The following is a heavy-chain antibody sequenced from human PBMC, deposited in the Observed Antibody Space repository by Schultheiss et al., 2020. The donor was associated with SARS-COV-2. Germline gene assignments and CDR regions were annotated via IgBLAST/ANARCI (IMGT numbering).Heavy chain of an antibody. CDR3: ARDGVWIQLWVGDWFDP. J-gene: IGHJ5*02. CDR1: GGSISSSSYY. D-gene: IGHD5-18*01. CDR2: IYYSGST. V-gene: IGHV4-39*07. Sequence: SETLSLTCTVSGGSISSSSYYWGWIRQPPGKGLEWIGSIYYSGSTYYNPSLKSRVTISVDTSKNQFSLKLSSVTAADTAVYYCARDGVWIQLWVGDWFDPWGQGTLVTVSS.